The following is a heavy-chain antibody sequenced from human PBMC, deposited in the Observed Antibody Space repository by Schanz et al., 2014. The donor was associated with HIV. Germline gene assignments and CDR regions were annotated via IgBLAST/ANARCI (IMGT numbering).Heavy chain of an antibody. CDR3: AKGWRGYSISSLVDY. D-gene: IGHD6-6*01. V-gene: IGHV3-30*18. Sequence: VQLLDSGGGLVQPGGSLRLSCVASGFTFNNYAMTLVRQAPGKGLEWLAVISNDGSNKKHADSVKGRFTISRDNSKNTLYLQMKSLRPEDTAVYYCAKGWRGYSISSLVDYWGQGSLVTVSS. J-gene: IGHJ4*02. CDR1: GFTFNNYA. CDR2: ISNDGSNK.